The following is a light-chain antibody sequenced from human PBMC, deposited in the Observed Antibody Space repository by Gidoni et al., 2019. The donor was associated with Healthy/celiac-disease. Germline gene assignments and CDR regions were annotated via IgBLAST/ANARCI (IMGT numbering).Light chain of an antibody. V-gene: IGKV4-1*01. Sequence: DIVMTQSLDSLAVSLGEWATINCKSSQIFLYSSNNKNYLAWYQQKPGQPPKLLIYWASTRESGVPDRFSGSGSGTDFTLTISSLQAEDVAVYYCQQYYSTPLTFGGGTKVEIK. CDR1: QIFLYSSNNKNY. CDR3: QQYYSTPLT. CDR2: WAS. J-gene: IGKJ4*01.